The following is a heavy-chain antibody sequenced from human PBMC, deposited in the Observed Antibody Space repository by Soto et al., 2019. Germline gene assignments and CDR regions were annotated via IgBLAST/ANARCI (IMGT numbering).Heavy chain of an antibody. CDR1: GGTFSSYA. D-gene: IGHD3-10*01. CDR2: IIPIFGTA. V-gene: IGHV1-69*13. CDR3: ASQYGSGSYYNTNFDY. Sequence: ASVKVSCKASGGTFSSYAISWVRQAPGQGLEWMGGIIPIFGTANYAQKFQGRVTITADESTSTDYMELSSLRSEDTAVYYCASQYGSGSYYNTNFDYWGQGTLVTVSS. J-gene: IGHJ4*02.